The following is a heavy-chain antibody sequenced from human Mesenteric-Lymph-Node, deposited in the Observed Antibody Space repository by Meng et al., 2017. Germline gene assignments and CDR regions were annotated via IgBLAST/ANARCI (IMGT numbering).Heavy chain of an antibody. J-gene: IGHJ5*02. D-gene: IGHD6-13*01. CDR2: ISYSGST. Sequence: QVPLNQWAAGLLKPLRTLPRTCAVDGGSFSGYYWSWIRQPPGKGLEWIGYISYSGSTNYNPSLESRVTISVDTSKNQFSLKLSSVTAADTAVYYCARVAAAGNEWFDPWGQGTLVTVSS. V-gene: IGHV4-34*11. CDR1: GGSFSGYY. CDR3: ARVAAAGNEWFDP.